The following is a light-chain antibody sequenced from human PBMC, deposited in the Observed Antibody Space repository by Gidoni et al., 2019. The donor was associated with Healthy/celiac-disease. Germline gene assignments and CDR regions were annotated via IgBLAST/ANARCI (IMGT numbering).Light chain of an antibody. CDR1: QSVSSY. Sequence: EIVLTQSPATLSLSPGERATLSCRASQSVSSYLAWYQQKPGQAPRLLIYDASNRATGIPARFSGSGSGTDFTLTISSLEPEDLAVYYCQQRSNWPPTFXGXTKVEIK. CDR2: DAS. CDR3: QQRSNWPPT. J-gene: IGKJ4*01. V-gene: IGKV3-11*01.